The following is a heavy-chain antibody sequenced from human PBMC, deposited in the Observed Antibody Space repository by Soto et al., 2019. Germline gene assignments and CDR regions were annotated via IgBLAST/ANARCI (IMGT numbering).Heavy chain of an antibody. J-gene: IGHJ5*02. D-gene: IGHD5-12*01. CDR3: ARAPPLSTTVLSENWFDP. CDR1: GGSFSGYY. V-gene: IGHV4-34*01. Sequence: SETLSLTCAVYGGSFSGYYWSWIRQPPGKGLEWIGEINHSGSTNYNPSLKSRVTISVDTSKNQFSLKLSSVTAADTAVYYCARAPPLSTTVLSENWFDPWGQGTLVTVSS. CDR2: INHSGST.